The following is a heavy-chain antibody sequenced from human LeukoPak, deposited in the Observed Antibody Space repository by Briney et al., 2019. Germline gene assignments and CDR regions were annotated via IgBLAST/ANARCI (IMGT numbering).Heavy chain of an antibody. J-gene: IGHJ6*02. V-gene: IGHV1-69*13. Sequence: VASVKVSCKASGGTFSSYAISWVRQAPGQGLGWMGGIIPIFGTANYAQKFQGRVTITADESTSTAYMELSSLRSEDTAVYYCARDRLGYCSGGSCYSEPDYGMDVWGQGTTVTVSS. CDR3: ARDRLGYCSGGSCYSEPDYGMDV. CDR1: GGTFSSYA. D-gene: IGHD2-15*01. CDR2: IIPIFGTA.